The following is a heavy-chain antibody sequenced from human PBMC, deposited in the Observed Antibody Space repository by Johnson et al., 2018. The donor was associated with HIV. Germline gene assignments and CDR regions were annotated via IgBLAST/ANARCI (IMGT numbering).Heavy chain of an antibody. D-gene: IGHD2-15*01. V-gene: IGHV3-30*02. CDR3: AREGRGAPHDAFDI. CDR1: GFTFSSYG. Sequence: QVQLVESGGGVVQPGGSLRLSCAASGFTFSSYGMHWVRQAPGKGLEWVAFIRYDGSNKYYADSVKGRFTISRDNSKNTLYLQMNSLRAEDTAVYYCAREGRGAPHDAFDIWGQGTMVTVSS. CDR2: IRYDGSNK. J-gene: IGHJ3*02.